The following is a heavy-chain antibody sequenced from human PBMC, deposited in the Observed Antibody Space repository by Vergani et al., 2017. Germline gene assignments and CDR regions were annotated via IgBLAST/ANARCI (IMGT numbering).Heavy chain of an antibody. Sequence: QVQLQESGPGLVKPSETLSLTCAVYGGSFSGYYWSWIRQPPGKGLEWIGEINHSGSTNYNPSLKSRVTISVDTSKNQFSLKLSSVTAADTAVYYCARGGRITMIVVVIGGFDYWGQGTLVTVSS. CDR1: GGSFSGYY. CDR2: INHSGST. V-gene: IGHV4-34*01. CDR3: ARGGRITMIVVVIGGFDY. J-gene: IGHJ4*02. D-gene: IGHD3-22*01.